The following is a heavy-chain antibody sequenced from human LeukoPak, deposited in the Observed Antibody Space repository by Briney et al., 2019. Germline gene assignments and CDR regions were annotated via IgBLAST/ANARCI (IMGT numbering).Heavy chain of an antibody. J-gene: IGHJ4*02. V-gene: IGHV3-30-3*01. CDR3: ARDFGGGDFDY. D-gene: IGHD4-23*01. Sequence: SGGSLRLSCAASGFTFSSYAMHWVRQAPGKGLEWVAVISYDGSNKYYADSVKGRFTISRDNAKNSLYLQMNSLRAEDTGVYYCARDFGGGDFDYWGQGTLVTVSS. CDR2: ISYDGSNK. CDR1: GFTFSSYA.